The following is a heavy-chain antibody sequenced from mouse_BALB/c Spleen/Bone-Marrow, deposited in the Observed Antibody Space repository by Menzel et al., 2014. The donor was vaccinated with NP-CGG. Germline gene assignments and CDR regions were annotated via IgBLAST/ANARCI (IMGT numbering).Heavy chain of an antibody. V-gene: IGHV14-3*02. J-gene: IGHJ2*01. D-gene: IGHD1-1*01. Sequence: EVQGVESGAELVKPGASVKLSCTASGFNIKDTYMHWVKQRPEQGLEWIGRIDPANGNTKYDPKFQGKATITADTSSNTAYLQLSCVTSEDTAVYYCARYYCGSSLFDYWGQGTTLTVSS. CDR2: IDPANGNT. CDR3: ARYYCGSSLFDY. CDR1: GFNIKDTY.